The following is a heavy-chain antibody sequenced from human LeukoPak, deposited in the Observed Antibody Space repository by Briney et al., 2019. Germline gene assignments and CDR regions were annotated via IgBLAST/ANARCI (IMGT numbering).Heavy chain of an antibody. CDR1: GGYISGYN. J-gene: IGHJ5*01. Sequence: PSETLSLTCTGSGGYISGYNWSWIRQPAGKGLEWIGRIYSSGSTNYNPSLKSRVSMSVDTSQNQFSLRVTSVTAADTAVYFCVRDLGRFDSWGQGALVLVSS. CDR3: VRDLGRFDS. CDR2: IYSSGST. V-gene: IGHV4-4*07.